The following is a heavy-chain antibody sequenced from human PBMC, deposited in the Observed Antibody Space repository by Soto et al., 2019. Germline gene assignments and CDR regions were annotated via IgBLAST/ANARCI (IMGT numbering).Heavy chain of an antibody. CDR3: AKAGRLYGSGSFDY. J-gene: IGHJ4*02. Sequence: GGSLRLSCAASGFTFDDYAMHWVRQAPGKGLEWVSGISWNSGSIGYADSVKGRFTISRDNAKNSLYLQMNSLRAEDTALYYCAKAGRLYGSGSFDYWGQGTLVTVSS. V-gene: IGHV3-9*01. D-gene: IGHD3-10*01. CDR2: ISWNSGSI. CDR1: GFTFDDYA.